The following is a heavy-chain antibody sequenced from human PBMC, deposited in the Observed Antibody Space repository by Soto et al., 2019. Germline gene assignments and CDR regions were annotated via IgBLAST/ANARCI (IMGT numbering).Heavy chain of an antibody. CDR3: ARDQAGGYYDSSGYKSPEYYFDY. J-gene: IGHJ4*02. CDR1: GFTFSSYA. V-gene: IGHV3-30-3*01. Sequence: PGGSLRLSCAASGFTFSSYAMHWVRQAPGKGLEWVAVISYDGSNKYYADSVKGRFTISRDNSKNTLYLQMNSLRAEDTAVYYCARDQAGGYYDSSGYKSPEYYFDYWGQGTLVTVSS. CDR2: ISYDGSNK. D-gene: IGHD3-22*01.